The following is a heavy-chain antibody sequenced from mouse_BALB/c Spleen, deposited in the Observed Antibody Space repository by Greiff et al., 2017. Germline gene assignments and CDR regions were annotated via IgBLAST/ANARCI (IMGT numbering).Heavy chain of an antibody. CDR2: ISYSGST. J-gene: IGHJ3*01. CDR1: GYSITSDYA. Sequence: EVQLQQSGPGLVKPSQSLSLTCTVTGYSITSDYAWNWIRQFPGNILEWMGYISYSGSTSYNPSLKSRISITRDTSKNQFFLQLNSVTTEDTATYYCAREDLAWFAYWGQGTLVTVSA. CDR3: AREDLAWFAY. V-gene: IGHV3-2*02.